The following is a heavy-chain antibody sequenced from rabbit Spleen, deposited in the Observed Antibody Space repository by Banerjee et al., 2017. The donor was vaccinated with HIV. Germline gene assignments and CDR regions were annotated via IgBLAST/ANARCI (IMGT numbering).Heavy chain of an antibody. J-gene: IGHJ4*01. CDR2: IDTNDGDT. CDR3: ARDLVTAIGWNFNL. CDR1: GFSFSSNW. D-gene: IGHD1-1*01. V-gene: IGHV1S45*01. Sequence: LEESGGGLVKPGGTLTLTCTVSGFSFSSNWICWVRQAPGKGLEWIACIDTNDGDTDYANWPKGRFTISKTSSTTVTLQMTSLTAADTATYICARDLVTAIGWNFNLWGPGTLVTVS.